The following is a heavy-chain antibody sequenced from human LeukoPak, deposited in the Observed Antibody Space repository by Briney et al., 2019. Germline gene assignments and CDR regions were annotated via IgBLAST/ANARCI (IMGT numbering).Heavy chain of an antibody. CDR2: IYYSGST. D-gene: IGHD3-22*01. Sequence: SETLSLTCTVSGGSISSYYWSWIRQPPGKGLEWIGYIYYSGSTNYNPSLKSRVTISVDRSKNQFSLKLSSVTAADTAVYYCARLYYDSSGHYWGQGAWSPSPQ. CDR1: GGSISSYY. J-gene: IGHJ4*02. CDR3: ARLYYDSSGHY. V-gene: IGHV4-59*01.